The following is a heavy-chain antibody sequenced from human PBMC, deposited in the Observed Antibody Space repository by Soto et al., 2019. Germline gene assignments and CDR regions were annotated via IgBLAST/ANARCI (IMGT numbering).Heavy chain of an antibody. J-gene: IGHJ4*02. V-gene: IGHV1-46*01. CDR2: INPNDGST. CDR3: ARDRSHSSVYWWLDY. Sequence: GASAKVSCKASGYSFTRSGISWVRHAPGQGLEWLGIINPNDGSTSYAQKFQGRVTMTRDTSTATDYMELSSLRSEDTAMYYCARDRSHSSVYWWLDYWGQGTLVTASS. D-gene: IGHD3-22*01. CDR1: GYSFTRSG.